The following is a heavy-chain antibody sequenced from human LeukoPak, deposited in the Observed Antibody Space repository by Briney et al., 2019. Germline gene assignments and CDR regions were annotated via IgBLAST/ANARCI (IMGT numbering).Heavy chain of an antibody. J-gene: IGHJ4*02. CDR1: GFSVSNNY. D-gene: IGHD4-11*01. CDR2: IYSRGGT. Sequence: PGGSLRLSCAVSGFSVSNNYMNWVRQAPGKGLEWVSLIYSRGGTYYTDSVKGRFTISRDNSKNTLYLQMNSLRAEDTAVYYCAKRDYSNFDYWGQGTLVTVSS. CDR3: AKRDYSNFDY. V-gene: IGHV3-53*01.